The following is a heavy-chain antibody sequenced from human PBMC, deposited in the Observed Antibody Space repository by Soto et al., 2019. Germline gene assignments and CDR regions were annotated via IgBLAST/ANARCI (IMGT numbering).Heavy chain of an antibody. D-gene: IGHD3-9*01. CDR2: ISSSSSTI. CDR1: GFTFSSYS. CDR3: ARDSIGPILTGYYGKFDP. V-gene: IGHV3-48*01. J-gene: IGHJ5*02. Sequence: GGSLRLSCAASGFTFSSYSMNWVRQAPGKGLEWVSYISSSSSTIYYADSVKGRFTISRDNAKNSLYLQMNSLRAEDTAVYYCARDSIGPILTGYYGKFDPWGQGTLVTVSS.